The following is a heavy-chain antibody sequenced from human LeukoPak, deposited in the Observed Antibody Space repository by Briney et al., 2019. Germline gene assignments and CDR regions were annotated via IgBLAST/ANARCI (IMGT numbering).Heavy chain of an antibody. V-gene: IGHV5-51*01. CDR2: IYPRDSDT. D-gene: IGHD5-12*01. CDR3: ARRQYSGYDFDF. Sequence: GESLRISCKGSGYSFTNYWINWVRQMPGKGLEWMGIIYPRDSDTRYSPSFQGQVTVSADKSISTAYLQWNTLEASDTAMYYCARRQYSGYDFDFWGQGTLVTVSS. CDR1: GYSFTNYW. J-gene: IGHJ4*02.